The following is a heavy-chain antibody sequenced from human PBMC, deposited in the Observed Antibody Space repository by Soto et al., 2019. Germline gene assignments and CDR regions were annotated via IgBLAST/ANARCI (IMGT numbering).Heavy chain of an antibody. CDR3: ARTTYYYDSSGYYHGTKRSNGMDV. CDR1: GGSFSGYY. CDR2: INHSGST. Sequence: SETLSLTCAVYGGSFSGYYWSWIRQPPGKGLEWIGEINHSGSTNYNPSLKSRVTISVDRSKNQFSLKLSSVTAADTAVYYCARTTYYYDSSGYYHGTKRSNGMDVWGQGTTVTVSS. J-gene: IGHJ6*02. V-gene: IGHV4-34*01. D-gene: IGHD3-22*01.